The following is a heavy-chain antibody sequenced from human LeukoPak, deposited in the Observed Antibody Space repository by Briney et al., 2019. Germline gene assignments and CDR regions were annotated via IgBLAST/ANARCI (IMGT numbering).Heavy chain of an antibody. V-gene: IGHV3-21*01. J-gene: IGHJ3*02. D-gene: IGHD3-10*01. CDR2: ISSSSSYI. Sequence: PGGSLRLSCAASGFTFSSYSMNWVRQAPGKGLEWVSSISSSSSYIYYADSVKGRFTISRDNAKNSLYLQMNSLRAEDTAVYYCARGPGRGNAFDIWGQGTMVTVSS. CDR1: GFTFSSYS. CDR3: ARGPGRGNAFDI.